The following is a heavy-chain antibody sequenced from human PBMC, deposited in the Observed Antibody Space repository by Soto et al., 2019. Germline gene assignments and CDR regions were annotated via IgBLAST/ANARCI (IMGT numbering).Heavy chain of an antibody. V-gene: IGHV3-72*01. CDR3: ARDGGIAARHYYGMDV. CDR1: AFTLIGHH. Sequence: GGSLRLSCTASAFTLIGHHMVWFRHSPGKGREWVGRTRKKAENYSTEYAASVEGRFTISRDDSKNSLYLQMNSLKTDDTAVYYCARDGGIAARHYYGMDVWGQGTTVTVSS. CDR2: TRKKAENYST. J-gene: IGHJ6*02. D-gene: IGHD6-6*01.